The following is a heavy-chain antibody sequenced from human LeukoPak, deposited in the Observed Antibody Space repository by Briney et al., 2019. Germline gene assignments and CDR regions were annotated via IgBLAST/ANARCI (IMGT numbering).Heavy chain of an antibody. CDR1: GGSISSYY. Sequence: SETLSLTCTVSGGSISSYYWSWIRQPPGKGPEWIGYIYYSGSTNYNPSLKSRVTISVDTSKNQFSLKLSSVTAADTAVYYCARVLPWLQTPFDAFDIWGQGTMVTVSS. J-gene: IGHJ3*02. D-gene: IGHD5-12*01. CDR2: IYYSGST. V-gene: IGHV4-59*08. CDR3: ARVLPWLQTPFDAFDI.